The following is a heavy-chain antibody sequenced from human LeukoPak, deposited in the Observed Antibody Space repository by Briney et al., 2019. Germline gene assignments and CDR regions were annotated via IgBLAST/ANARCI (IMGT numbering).Heavy chain of an antibody. Sequence: GGSLRLSCAASGFTFSSYGMSWVRQAPGKGLEWVSAISGSGGSTYYADSVKGRFTISRDNSKNTLYLQMNSLRAEDTAVYYCAKESYYYDSSGYKNYWGQGTLVTVSS. CDR2: ISGSGGST. CDR1: GFTFSSYG. J-gene: IGHJ4*02. CDR3: AKESYYYDSSGYKNY. D-gene: IGHD3-22*01. V-gene: IGHV3-23*01.